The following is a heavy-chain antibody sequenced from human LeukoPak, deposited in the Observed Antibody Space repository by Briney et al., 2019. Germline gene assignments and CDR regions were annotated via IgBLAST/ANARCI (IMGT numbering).Heavy chain of an antibody. CDR2: IWYEGSDE. CDR1: GYSFRSYG. Sequence: GGSLRLSCAASGYSFRSYGMHWVRQAPGKGLEWVAVIWYEGSDEYYADSVKGRFTISRDNSKNTLYLQMNGLRAEDTAVYYCAKDTDGEHGLDYWGQGTLVTVSS. V-gene: IGHV3-33*06. J-gene: IGHJ4*02. CDR3: AKDTDGEHGLDY. D-gene: IGHD4-17*01.